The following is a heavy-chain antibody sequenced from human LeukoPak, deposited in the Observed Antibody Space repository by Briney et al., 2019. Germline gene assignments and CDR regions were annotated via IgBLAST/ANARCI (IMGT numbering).Heavy chain of an antibody. CDR3: VNDLATRKGFDI. CDR1: GFTFSDYY. CDR2: ISSSGSTI. J-gene: IGHJ3*02. D-gene: IGHD6-6*01. V-gene: IGHV3-11*04. Sequence: GGSLRLSCAASGFTFSDYYMSWIRQAPGKGLEWVSYISSSGSTIYYADSVKGRFTISRDNAKNSLYLQMNSLRGEDTAVYHCVNDLATRKGFDIWGQGTMVTVSS.